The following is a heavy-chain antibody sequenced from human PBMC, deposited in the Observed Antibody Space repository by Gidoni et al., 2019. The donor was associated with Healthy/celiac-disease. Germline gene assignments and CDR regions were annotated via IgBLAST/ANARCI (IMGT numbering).Heavy chain of an antibody. CDR2: ISYDGSNK. CDR1: GFTFSSYA. V-gene: IGHV3-30-3*01. CDR3: ARDLITGTTFDLGAFDI. Sequence: QVQLVESGGGVVQPGRSLRLSCAASGFTFSSYAMHWVRQAPGQGLEWVAVISYDGSNKYYADSVKGRFTISRDNSKNTLYLQMNSLRAEDTAVYYCARDLITGTTFDLGAFDIWGQGTMVTVSS. J-gene: IGHJ3*02. D-gene: IGHD1-7*01.